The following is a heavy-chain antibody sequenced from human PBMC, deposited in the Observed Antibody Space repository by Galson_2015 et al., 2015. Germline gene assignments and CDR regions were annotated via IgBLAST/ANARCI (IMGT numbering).Heavy chain of an antibody. V-gene: IGHV4-59*12. Sequence: ETLSLTCTVSNGSISSYYWSWIRLPPGKGLEWIGYIYYSGSTNYNPSLQRRVTMSVDTSKNQFSLNLTSVTAADTSVYFCASGDVLWFGELSTSGAFDVWAKAQWSPSLQ. CDR2: IYYSGST. D-gene: IGHD3-10*01. CDR3: ASGDVLWFGELSTSGAFDV. CDR1: NGSISSYY. J-gene: IGHJ3*01.